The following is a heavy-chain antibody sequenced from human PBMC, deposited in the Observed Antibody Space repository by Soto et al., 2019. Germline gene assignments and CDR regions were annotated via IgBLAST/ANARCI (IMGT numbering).Heavy chain of an antibody. CDR3: ARINWNGSSWYYFDS. Sequence: SGTLYITCSVSGGSISSSSYYWGWIRQPPGKGLEWIGYIYYSGSTIYTPSLKSRVTISVDTSKNHFSLTLSSVTAADTAIYYCARINWNGSSWYYFDSWGLGTLVTVSS. CDR1: GGSISSSSYY. CDR2: IYYSGST. J-gene: IGHJ4*02. V-gene: IGHV4-61*05. D-gene: IGHD6-13*01.